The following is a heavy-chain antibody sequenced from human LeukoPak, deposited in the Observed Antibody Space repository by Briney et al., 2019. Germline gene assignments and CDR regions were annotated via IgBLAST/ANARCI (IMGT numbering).Heavy chain of an antibody. CDR3: ARVSDAHFDY. D-gene: IGHD2-8*01. CDR1: SGSISTSNYY. CDR2: IFYSGST. J-gene: IGHJ4*02. Sequence: SETLSLTCTVSSGSISTSNYYWGWVRQPPGKALEWLGNIFYSGSTYYSPSLKSRVTISLDTSRNQFSLKLNSVTAADTAVYYCARVSDAHFDYWGQGTLVTVSS. V-gene: IGHV4-39*07.